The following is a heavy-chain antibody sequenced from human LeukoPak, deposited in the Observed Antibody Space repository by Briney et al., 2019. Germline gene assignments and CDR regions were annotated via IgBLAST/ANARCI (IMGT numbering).Heavy chain of an antibody. V-gene: IGHV4-59*13. J-gene: IGHJ3*02. D-gene: IGHD3-22*01. CDR1: GGSISSYY. Sequence: SETLSLTCTVSGGSISSYYWSWIRQPPGKGLEWIGYIYYSGSTNYNPSLKSRVTISVDPSKTQFSLKLSSVTAADTAVYYCGGGVYYDSSGYYYDAFDIWGQGTMVTVSS. CDR2: IYYSGST. CDR3: GGGVYYDSSGYYYDAFDI.